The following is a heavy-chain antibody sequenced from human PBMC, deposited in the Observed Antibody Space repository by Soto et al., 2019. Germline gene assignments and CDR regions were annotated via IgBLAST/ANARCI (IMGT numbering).Heavy chain of an antibody. J-gene: IGHJ6*02. CDR1: GFTFSSYE. CDR3: ARIYCSGHDYYYYGMAV. Sequence: GESLRLSCAASGFTFSSYEMNWGRQAPGQGLERVSYISSSGSTIYYADSVKSRFTISRDNAKNSLYLQMNSLRAKDTAVYDCARIYCSGHDYYYYGMAVWGQGTTVTVSS. CDR2: ISSSGSTI. D-gene: IGHD3-10*01. V-gene: IGHV3-48*03.